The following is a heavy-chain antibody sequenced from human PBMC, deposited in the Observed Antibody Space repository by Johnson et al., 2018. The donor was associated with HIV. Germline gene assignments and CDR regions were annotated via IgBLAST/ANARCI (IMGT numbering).Heavy chain of an antibody. V-gene: IGHV3-74*01. CDR2: INSDGSST. CDR1: GFTFRSYW. Sequence: VQLVESGGGLVQPGGSLRLSCAASGFTFRSYWMHWVRQAPGKGLVWVSRINSDGSSTRYADSVKGRFTISRDNAKNTLYLQMNSLRPEDTAVYYCARDRPSGWPDAFDIWGQGTMVTVSS. CDR3: ARDRPSGWPDAFDI. D-gene: IGHD6-19*01. J-gene: IGHJ3*02.